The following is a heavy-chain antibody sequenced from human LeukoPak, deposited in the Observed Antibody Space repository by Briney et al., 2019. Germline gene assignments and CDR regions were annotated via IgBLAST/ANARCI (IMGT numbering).Heavy chain of an antibody. D-gene: IGHD2-15*01. CDR3: TRGREINCSGGSCYPFEY. V-gene: IGHV1-2*02. Sequence: GASVKVSCKASGYTLTDYYMHWVRQAPGQGLEWMGWINPNNGGPNYAQKFQGGVTMTRDTSISTVYVELSGLRSDDTAVYYCTRGREINCSGGSCYPFEYWGQGTLVTVSS. J-gene: IGHJ4*02. CDR2: INPNNGGP. CDR1: GYTLTDYY.